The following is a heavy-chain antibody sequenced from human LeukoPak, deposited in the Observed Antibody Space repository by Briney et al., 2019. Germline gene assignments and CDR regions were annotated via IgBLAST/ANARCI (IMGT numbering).Heavy chain of an antibody. Sequence: ASVKVSCKASGGTFSSYAISWVRQAPGQGLEWMGRIIPILGIANYAQKFQGRVTITADKSTSTAYMELSSLRSEDTAVYYCASVSPIAVAGLDAFDIWGQGTMVTVSS. CDR3: ASVSPIAVAGLDAFDI. D-gene: IGHD6-19*01. V-gene: IGHV1-69*04. J-gene: IGHJ3*02. CDR1: GGTFSSYA. CDR2: IIPILGIA.